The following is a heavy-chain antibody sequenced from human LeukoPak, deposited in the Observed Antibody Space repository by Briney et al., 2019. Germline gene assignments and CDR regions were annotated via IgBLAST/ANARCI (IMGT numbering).Heavy chain of an antibody. CDR1: EFTFSAYW. Sequence: GGSLRLSCAASEFTFSAYWVHWVRQAPGKGLVWVSLINPDASTTVYAYSVKGRFTISRDNAKNTLYLQMNSLRAEDTAVYYCAMSLYSGAYVTWGQGTLVTVSS. D-gene: IGHD1-26*01. CDR2: INPDASTT. V-gene: IGHV3-74*01. CDR3: AMSLYSGAYVT. J-gene: IGHJ5*02.